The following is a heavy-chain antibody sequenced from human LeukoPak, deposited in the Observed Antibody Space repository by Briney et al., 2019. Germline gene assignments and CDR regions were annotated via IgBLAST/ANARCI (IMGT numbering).Heavy chain of an antibody. Sequence: PSETLSLTCAVSGGSISSNSYYWGWIRQPPGKGLEWIGSIYYSGSTYYNPSLKSRVTISVDTSKNQFSLKLSSVTAADTAVYYCARVSPNTVTTLQYFDYWGQGTLVTVSS. V-gene: IGHV4-39*01. J-gene: IGHJ4*02. CDR3: ARVSPNTVTTLQYFDY. CDR2: IYYSGST. D-gene: IGHD4-17*01. CDR1: GGSISSNSYY.